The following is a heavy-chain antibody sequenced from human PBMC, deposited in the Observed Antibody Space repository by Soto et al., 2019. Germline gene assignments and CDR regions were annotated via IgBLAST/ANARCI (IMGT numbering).Heavy chain of an antibody. Sequence: GGSLRLSCAASGFTFSNYAVTWVRQAPGKGLEWVSAISGSGGSTYYADSVKGRFTISRDNSKNTLYLQMNSLRAEDTAVYYCAKVTGDFDYWGQGTLVTVSS. D-gene: IGHD3-9*01. CDR2: ISGSGGST. J-gene: IGHJ4*02. V-gene: IGHV3-23*01. CDR3: AKVTGDFDY. CDR1: GFTFSNYA.